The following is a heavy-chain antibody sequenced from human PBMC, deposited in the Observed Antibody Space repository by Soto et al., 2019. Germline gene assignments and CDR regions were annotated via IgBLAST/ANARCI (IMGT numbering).Heavy chain of an antibody. Sequence: QVQLVQSGDEVRKPGSSVKVSCKASGYFCVNYSIAWVRHAPGQGLEWMGWISPYSGNTHYASKVQGRLTMTTDTSASTAYMDLGSLTSDDTAVYYCAMVDNYVTTTPQDVWGQGTTVTVSS. CDR3: AMVDNYVTTTPQDV. J-gene: IGHJ6*02. V-gene: IGHV1-18*01. CDR2: ISPYSGNT. CDR1: GYFCVNYS. D-gene: IGHD3-16*01.